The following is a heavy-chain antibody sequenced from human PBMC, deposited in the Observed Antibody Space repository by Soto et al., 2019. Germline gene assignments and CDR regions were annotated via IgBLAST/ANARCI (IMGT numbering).Heavy chain of an antibody. J-gene: IGHJ3*01. CDR3: AIIPTSGVGAAFAL. CDR2: ILSDEINK. V-gene: IGHV3-30-3*01. D-gene: IGHD6-13*01. Sequence: QVQLVESGGGVVQPGRSLRLSCAASGFTFSNYAMHWVRQAPGKGLEWVAAILSDEINKYSADSVTSRFTISRDNSKNTLYLQMNSLSPEDSAVYSCAIIPTSGVGAAFALWGQGTMVTVSS. CDR1: GFTFSNYA.